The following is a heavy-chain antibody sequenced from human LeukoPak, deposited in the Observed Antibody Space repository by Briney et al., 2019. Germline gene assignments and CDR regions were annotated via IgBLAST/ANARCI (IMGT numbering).Heavy chain of an antibody. V-gene: IGHV4-59*01. J-gene: IGHJ3*02. CDR3: ARDLHSSSWYIAFDI. CDR1: GGSISSYY. CDR2: IYYSGST. Sequence: KPSETLSLTCTVSGGSISSYYWSWIRQPPGKGLEWFGYIYYSGSTNYNPSLKSRVTISVDTSKNQFSLKLSSVTAADTAVYYCARDLHSSSWYIAFDIWGQGTMVTVSS. D-gene: IGHD6-13*01.